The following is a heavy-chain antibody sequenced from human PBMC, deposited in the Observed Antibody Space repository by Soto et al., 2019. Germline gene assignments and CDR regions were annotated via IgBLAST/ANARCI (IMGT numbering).Heavy chain of an antibody. Sequence: GGSLRLSCAASGFTFSSYAMHWVRQAPGKGLEYVSAISSNGGSTYYANSVKGRFTISRDNSKNTLYLQMGSLRAEDMAVYYCARGGRLMIPLFDPWGQGTLVTVSS. CDR3: ARGGRLMIPLFDP. D-gene: IGHD2-8*01. J-gene: IGHJ5*02. CDR1: GFTFSSYA. V-gene: IGHV3-64*01. CDR2: ISSNGGST.